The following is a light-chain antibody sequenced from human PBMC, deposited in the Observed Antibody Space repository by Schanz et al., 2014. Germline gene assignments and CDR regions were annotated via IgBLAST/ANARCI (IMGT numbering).Light chain of an antibody. CDR1: QSVSSN. V-gene: IGKV3-15*01. CDR3: LQYNDWPHT. CDR2: GAS. J-gene: IGKJ2*01. Sequence: EIVMTQSPATLSVSPGESAILSCRASQSVSSNLAWYQQKPGQAPRLLMYGASTRAAGISARFSGSGSGTDFTLTISSLQSEDFAIYYCLQYNDWPHTFGQGTKLEIK.